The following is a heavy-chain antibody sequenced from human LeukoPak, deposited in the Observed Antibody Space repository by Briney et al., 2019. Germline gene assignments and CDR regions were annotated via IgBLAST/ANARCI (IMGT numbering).Heavy chain of an antibody. CDR2: FDPEDGET. CDR1: GYTLTELS. D-gene: IGHD3-10*01. Sequence: GASVTVSCKVSGYTLTELSMHWVRQAPGKGLEWMGGFDPEDGETIYAQKFQGRVTMTEDTSTDTAYMELSSLRSEDTTVYYCARSLRVRGVPDYMDVWGKGTTVIISS. J-gene: IGHJ6*03. V-gene: IGHV1-24*01. CDR3: ARSLRVRGVPDYMDV.